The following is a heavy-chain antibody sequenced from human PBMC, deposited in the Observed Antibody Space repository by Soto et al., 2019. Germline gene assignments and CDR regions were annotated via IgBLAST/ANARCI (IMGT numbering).Heavy chain of an antibody. CDR3: AASGYLGFSPNWFEP. CDR1: GYTLTELS. Sequence: ASVKVSCKVSGYTLTELSMHWVRQAPGKGLEWMGGFDPEDGETIYAQKFQGRVTMTEDTSTDTAYMELSSLRSEDTAVYYCAASGYLGFSPNWFEPWGQGTLVTVSS. D-gene: IGHD3-3*01. J-gene: IGHJ5*02. V-gene: IGHV1-24*01. CDR2: FDPEDGET.